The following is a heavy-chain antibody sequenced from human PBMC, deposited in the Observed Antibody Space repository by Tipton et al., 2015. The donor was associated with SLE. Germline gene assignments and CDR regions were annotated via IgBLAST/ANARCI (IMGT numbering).Heavy chain of an antibody. CDR1: GFIFSSFE. CDR2: ISTTGNTI. D-gene: IGHD4-23*01. J-gene: IGHJ5*02. V-gene: IGHV3-48*03. CDR3: ARERIYGGWFDP. Sequence: SLRLSCAASGFIFSSFEMNWVRQAPGKGLEWVSYISTTGNTIYYADSVKGRFTISRDNAKNSLYLQMNSLRAEDTAIYYCARERIYGGWFDPWGQGSLVTVSS.